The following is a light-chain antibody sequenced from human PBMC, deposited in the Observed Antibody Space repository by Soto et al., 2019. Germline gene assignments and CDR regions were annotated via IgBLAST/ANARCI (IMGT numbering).Light chain of an antibody. CDR1: QSVSSSY. Sequence: EIVLTQSPGTLSLSPGERANLSCRASQSVSSSYLAWYQQKPGQAPRLLIYGASSRATGIPDRFSGSGSGTDFTLTITRLEPEDFAVYYCQQYGSSRTFGQGTKVDIK. CDR3: QQYGSSRT. J-gene: IGKJ1*01. V-gene: IGKV3-20*01. CDR2: GAS.